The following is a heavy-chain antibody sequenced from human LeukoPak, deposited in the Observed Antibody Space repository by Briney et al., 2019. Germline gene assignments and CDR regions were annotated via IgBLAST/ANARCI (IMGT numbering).Heavy chain of an antibody. V-gene: IGHV4-39*01. CDR3: AGLWFGELFYNWFDH. J-gene: IGHJ5*02. D-gene: IGHD3-10*01. Sequence: SETLSLTCTVSGGSIGSSSYYWGWIRQPPGKGLEWIGSIYYSGSTYYNPSLKSRVTISVDTSKNQFSLKLSSVTAADTAVYYCAGLWFGELFYNWFDHWGQGTLVTVSS. CDR2: IYYSGST. CDR1: GGSIGSSSYY.